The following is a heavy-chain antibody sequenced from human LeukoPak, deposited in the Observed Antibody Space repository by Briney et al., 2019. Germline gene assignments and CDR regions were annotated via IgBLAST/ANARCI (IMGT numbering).Heavy chain of an antibody. CDR3: ARGPDSSGYYYEGGDYFDY. CDR1: GGSISSYY. J-gene: IGHJ4*02. D-gene: IGHD3-22*01. CDR2: IYTSGGT. Sequence: SETLSLTGTVSGGSISSYYWSWLRQPAGKGLEWIGRIYTSGGTNYNPSLKSRVTISVDTSKNQFSLKLSSVTAADTAVYYCARGPDSSGYYYEGGDYFDYWGQGTLVTVSS. V-gene: IGHV4-4*07.